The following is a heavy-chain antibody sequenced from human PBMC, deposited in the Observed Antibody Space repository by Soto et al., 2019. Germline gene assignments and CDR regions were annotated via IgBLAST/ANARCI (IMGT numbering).Heavy chain of an antibody. CDR1: GGSISSGGYY. J-gene: IGHJ4*02. V-gene: IGHV4-31*03. CDR3: ARTFSPIAAAGNYYFDY. CDR2: IYYSGST. Sequence: PSETLSLTCTVSGGSISSGGYYWSWIRQHPGKGLEWIGYIYYSGSTYYNPSLKSRVTISVDTSKNQFSLRSEDTAVYYCARTFSPIAAAGNYYFDYWGQGTLVTVSS. D-gene: IGHD6-13*01.